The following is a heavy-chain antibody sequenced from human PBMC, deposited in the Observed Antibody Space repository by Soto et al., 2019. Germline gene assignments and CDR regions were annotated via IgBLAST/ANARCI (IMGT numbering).Heavy chain of an antibody. CDR2: IYYSGST. V-gene: IGHV4-59*01. CDR1: GGSISSYY. CDR3: ARMTTVTTLDYYYYGMAV. D-gene: IGHD4-4*01. Sequence: SETLSLTCTVSGGSISSYYWSWIRQPPGKGLEWIGYIYYSGSTNYNPSLKSRVTISVDTSKNQFSLKLSSVTAADTAVYYCARMTTVTTLDYYYYGMAVWGQGTTVTVSS. J-gene: IGHJ6*02.